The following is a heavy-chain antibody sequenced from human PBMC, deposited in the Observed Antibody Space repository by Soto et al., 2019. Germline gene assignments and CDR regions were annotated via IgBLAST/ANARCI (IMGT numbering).Heavy chain of an antibody. D-gene: IGHD3-22*01. CDR1: GYSFTSYW. CDR3: ARRRYYDSSGYYHYYYYGMDV. Sequence: PGESLKISCKGSGYSFTSYWIGWVRQMPEKGLEWMGIIYPGDSDTRYSPSFQGQVTISADKSISTAYLQWSSLKASDTAMYYCARRRYYDSSGYYHYYYYGMDVWGQGTTVTVSS. V-gene: IGHV5-51*01. CDR2: IYPGDSDT. J-gene: IGHJ6*02.